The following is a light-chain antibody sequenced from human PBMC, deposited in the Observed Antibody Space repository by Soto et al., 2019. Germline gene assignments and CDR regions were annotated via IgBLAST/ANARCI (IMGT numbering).Light chain of an antibody. CDR1: QSISSW. J-gene: IGKJ1*01. CDR2: KAF. V-gene: IGKV1-5*03. CDR3: QQYNSSPWT. Sequence: DIQMTQSPSTLSASVGDRVTITCRASQSISSWLAWYQQKPGKAPKLLIYKAFSLESRVPSRFSGSGSGTQFTLTISSLQPDDFATYYCQQYNSSPWTFGQGTKVEIK.